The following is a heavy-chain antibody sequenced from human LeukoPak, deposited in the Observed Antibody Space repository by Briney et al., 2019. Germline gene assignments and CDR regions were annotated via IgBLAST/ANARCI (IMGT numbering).Heavy chain of an antibody. D-gene: IGHD6-19*01. J-gene: IGHJ4*02. V-gene: IGHV3-23*01. Sequence: GGSLRLSCAASGFTFSSSPMSWVRQAPGKGLEWLSTISGGGGSTYYADSVKGRFTISRDNSKNTLYLQMNSLRAEDTAVYYCAKPNIAVAAHSIIYYFDYWGQGTLVAVSS. CDR3: AKPNIAVAAHSIIYYFDY. CDR1: GFTFSSSP. CDR2: ISGGGGST.